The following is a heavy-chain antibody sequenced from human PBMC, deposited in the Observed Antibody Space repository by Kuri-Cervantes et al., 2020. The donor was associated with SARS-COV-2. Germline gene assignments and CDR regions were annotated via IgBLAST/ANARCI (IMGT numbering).Heavy chain of an antibody. Sequence: ESLKISCAVSGYSISSGYFWGWIRQPPGKGLEWIGSMFHSGSIYYNPSLKSRVTISIDMSKNEFSLKLTSVTAADTALYYCARTVAAGNWFDPWGQGTLVTGSS. CDR1: GYSISSGYF. CDR3: ARTVAAGNWFDP. D-gene: IGHD1-14*01. CDR2: MFHSGSI. J-gene: IGHJ5*02. V-gene: IGHV4-38-2*01.